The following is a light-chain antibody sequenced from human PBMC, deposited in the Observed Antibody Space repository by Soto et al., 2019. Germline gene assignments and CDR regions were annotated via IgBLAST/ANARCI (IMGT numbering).Light chain of an antibody. Sequence: QSVRTQPPSASGTPGQRVTISCSGSSSNIGSNYVYWYQQLPGTAPKLLIYSNNQLPSGVPDRFSGSKSGTSASLAISVLRSEDEADYYCAAWDDRLSVLYVFGTGT. CDR2: SNN. J-gene: IGLJ1*01. CDR3: AAWDDRLSVLYV. V-gene: IGLV1-47*02. CDR1: SSNIGSNY.